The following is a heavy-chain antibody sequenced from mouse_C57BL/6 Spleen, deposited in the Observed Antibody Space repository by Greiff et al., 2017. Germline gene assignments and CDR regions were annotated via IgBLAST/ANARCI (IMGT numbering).Heavy chain of an antibody. CDR1: GYAFSSSW. V-gene: IGHV1-82*01. CDR2: IYPGDGDT. D-gene: IGHD1-1*01. J-gene: IGHJ4*01. CDR3: AREIITTVVEYYYAMDY. Sequence: QVQLQQSGPELVKPGASVKISCKASGYAFSSSWMNWVKQRPGKGLEWIGRIYPGDGDTNYNGKFKGKATLTADKSSSTAYMQLSSLTSEDSAVYFCAREIITTVVEYYYAMDYWGQGTSVTVSS.